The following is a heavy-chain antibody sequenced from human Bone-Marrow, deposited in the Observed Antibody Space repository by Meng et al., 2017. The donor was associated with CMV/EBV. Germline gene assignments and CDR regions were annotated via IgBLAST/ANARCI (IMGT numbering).Heavy chain of an antibody. J-gene: IGHJ3*01. CDR3: AKEAPYNWNTFDV. CDR2: IRYDGSKK. CDR1: GFTFNYYG. Sequence: GGSLRPSCAASGFTFNYYGVHWVRQAPGKGLEWVAFIRYDGSKKYYADSVKGRFTISRDNSKNTVYLQMNSLRAEDTAVYYCAKEAPYNWNTFDVWGQGTMVTVSS. V-gene: IGHV3-30*02. D-gene: IGHD1/OR15-1a*01.